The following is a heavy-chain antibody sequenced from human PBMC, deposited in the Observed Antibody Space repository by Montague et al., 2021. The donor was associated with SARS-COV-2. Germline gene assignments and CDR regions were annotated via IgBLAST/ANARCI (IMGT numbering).Heavy chain of an antibody. Sequence: TLSLTCTVSGGAINSGDYYWTWIRQPPGKGLEWIGNIYSTGATSYSPSLKGRVGISLDTSKNQVSLNLRSVAAADTAVYYCAREVVHVFVLTDIPRLLYYCLDVWGQGTTVVVSS. CDR2: IYSTGAT. V-gene: IGHV4-30-4*08. CDR1: GGAINSGDYY. D-gene: IGHD2-21*02. J-gene: IGHJ6*02. CDR3: AREVVHVFVLTDIPRLLYYCLDV.